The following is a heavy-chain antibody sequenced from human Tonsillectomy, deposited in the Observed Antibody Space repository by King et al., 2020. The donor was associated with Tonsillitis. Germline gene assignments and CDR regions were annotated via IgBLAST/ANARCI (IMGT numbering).Heavy chain of an antibody. CDR2: IYPGDSDT. J-gene: IGHJ6*03. CDR1: GYSFSTYW. CDR3: ARLPTGGYYYMDA. Sequence: QLVQSGAEVKKPGESLKISCKSSGYSFSTYWIAWVRQMPGKGLEWVGIIYPGDSDTRYSPSFQGRVTVSADGSISTAYLQWSSLTASDSAMYYCARLPTGGYYYMDAWGKGTTVTVSS. V-gene: IGHV5-51*03. D-gene: IGHD3-16*01.